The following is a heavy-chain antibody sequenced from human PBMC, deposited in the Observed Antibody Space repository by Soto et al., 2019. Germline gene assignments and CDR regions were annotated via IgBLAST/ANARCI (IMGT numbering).Heavy chain of an antibody. CDR1: GGSISSSSYY. CDR3: ARSAVDYDYIWGSCRYTYYFDY. V-gene: IGHV4-39*01. Sequence: QLQLQESGPGLVKPSETLSLTCTVSGGSISSSSYYWGWIRQPPGKGLEWIGSIYYSGSTYYNPSLKSRVTISVDTSKNQGSLKLSSVTAADTAVYYCARSAVDYDYIWGSCRYTYYFDYWGQGTLVTVSS. D-gene: IGHD3-16*02. J-gene: IGHJ4*02. CDR2: IYYSGST.